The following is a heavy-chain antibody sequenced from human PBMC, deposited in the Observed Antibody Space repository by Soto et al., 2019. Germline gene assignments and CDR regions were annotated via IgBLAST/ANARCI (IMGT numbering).Heavy chain of an antibody. CDR1: GFTFTSSA. J-gene: IGHJ4*02. Sequence: QMQLVQSGPEVKKPGTSVKVSCKASGFTFTSSAVQWVRHARGQRLEWIGWIVVGSGNTNYAQKFQERVTITRDMSTSTAYRELSSLRSEYTAVNYCAAGPYYYDSSGFLSFDYWGQGTLVTVSS. CDR2: IVVGSGNT. CDR3: AAGPYYYDSSGFLSFDY. D-gene: IGHD3-22*01. V-gene: IGHV1-58*01.